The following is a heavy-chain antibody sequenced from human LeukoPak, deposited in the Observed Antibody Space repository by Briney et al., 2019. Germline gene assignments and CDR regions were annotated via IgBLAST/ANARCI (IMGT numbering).Heavy chain of an antibody. J-gene: IGHJ4*02. CDR3: VRGVGGEYFYFDR. Sequence: SETLSLTCTVSGGSISSDGHSWSWIRQPPGKGLEWVGYIYHSGAAYHNPSPKSRLALSVDTSNNQFSLRLRSVTAADTAVYYCVRGVGGEYFYFDRWGQGALVTVSA. CDR1: GGSISSDGHS. D-gene: IGHD1-26*01. CDR2: IYHSGAA. V-gene: IGHV4-30-4*07.